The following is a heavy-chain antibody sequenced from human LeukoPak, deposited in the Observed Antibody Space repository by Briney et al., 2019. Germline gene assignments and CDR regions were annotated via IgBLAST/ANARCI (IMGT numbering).Heavy chain of an antibody. CDR3: ARRPGVLLYYMDV. D-gene: IGHD1-26*01. CDR2: IYYSGSP. CDR1: GGSISSSSYY. J-gene: IGHJ6*03. V-gene: IGHV4-39*01. Sequence: SETLSLTCTVSGGSISSSSYYWGWIRQPPGKGLEWIGSIYYSGSPYYNPSLKSRVTISVDTSKNQFSLKLSSVTAADTAVYYCARRPGVLLYYMDVWGKGTTVTVSS.